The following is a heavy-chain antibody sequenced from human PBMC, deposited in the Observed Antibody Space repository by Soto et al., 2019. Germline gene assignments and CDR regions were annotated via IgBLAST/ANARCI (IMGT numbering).Heavy chain of an antibody. V-gene: IGHV4-59*01. CDR2: IYYSGST. CDR1: GGSISSYY. Sequence: TSETLSLTCTVSGGSISSYYWSWIRQPPGKGLEWIGYIYYSGSTNYNPSLKSRVTISVDTSKNQFSLKLSSVTAADTAVYYCASLGYYFDYWGQGTLVTVSS. J-gene: IGHJ4*02. CDR3: ASLGYYFDY.